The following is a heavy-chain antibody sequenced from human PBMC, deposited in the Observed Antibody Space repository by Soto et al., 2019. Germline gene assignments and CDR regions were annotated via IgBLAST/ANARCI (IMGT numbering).Heavy chain of an antibody. Sequence: GGSLRLSCAVSGFPFSNYYMSWIRQAPGKGLEWLADISSSFVSMHYADSVKDRFSISSDNANNSLFLQMNSLRADDTAVYYCARVSATGWVVNGREYFDYWGQGALVTVSS. J-gene: IGHJ4*02. V-gene: IGHV3-11*01. CDR2: ISSSFVSM. CDR3: ARVSATGWVVNGREYFDY. CDR1: GFPFSNYY. D-gene: IGHD3-9*01.